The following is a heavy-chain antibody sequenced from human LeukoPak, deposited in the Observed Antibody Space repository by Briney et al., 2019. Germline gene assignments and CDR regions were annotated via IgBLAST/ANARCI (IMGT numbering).Heavy chain of an antibody. CDR2: ISAYNGNT. CDR3: ARTYYYGSGIQYYFDY. D-gene: IGHD3-10*01. V-gene: IGHV1-18*01. J-gene: IGHJ4*02. Sequence: ASVEVSCKASGYTFTSYGISWVRQAPGQGLEWMGWISAYNGNTNYAQKLQGRVTMTTDTSTSTAYMELRSLRSDDTAVYYCARTYYYGSGIQYYFDYWGQGTLVTVSS. CDR1: GYTFTSYG.